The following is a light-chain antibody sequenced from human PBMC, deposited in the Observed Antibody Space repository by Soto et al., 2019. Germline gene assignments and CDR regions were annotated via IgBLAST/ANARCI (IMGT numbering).Light chain of an antibody. V-gene: IGKV1-5*03. J-gene: IGKJ4*01. CDR2: KAS. CDR3: QQYNSYPLT. CDR1: QSFSHW. Sequence: DLQMTQSPSTLSASVGDRVTITCRASQSFSHWLAWYQQKPGKAPKLLIYKASSLESGVPSRFSGSGSGTEFTLTISSLQPDDFASYYCQQYNSYPLTFGGGTKVEIK.